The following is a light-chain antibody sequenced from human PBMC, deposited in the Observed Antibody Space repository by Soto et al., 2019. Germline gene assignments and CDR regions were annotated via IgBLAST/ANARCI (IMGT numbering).Light chain of an antibody. CDR2: GAS. V-gene: IGKV3-20*01. CDR1: QCVSRAF. Sequence: TPSAATLSESPRERETLSCRASQCVSRAFLAWYQRKPGQAPRLLIYGASTRATGIPDRFSGSGSETDFTLTISRLEPEDFAVYDCRHYGDSPITFGQGTRLEIK. CDR3: RHYGDSPIT. J-gene: IGKJ5*01.